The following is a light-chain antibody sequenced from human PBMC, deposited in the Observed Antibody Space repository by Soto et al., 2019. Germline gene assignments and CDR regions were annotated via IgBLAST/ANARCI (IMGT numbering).Light chain of an antibody. Sequence: DIQMTQFPSTLSASVGDRVTITCRASQSISDRLAWYQRKPGKAPKLLIFDASSLESGVTTRYSGSGSETEITLTNSSMPPVDFATYDSQHYSTVWVIGQRTKVEI. CDR1: QSISDR. V-gene: IGKV1-5*01. J-gene: IGKJ1*01. CDR2: DAS. CDR3: QHYSTVWV.